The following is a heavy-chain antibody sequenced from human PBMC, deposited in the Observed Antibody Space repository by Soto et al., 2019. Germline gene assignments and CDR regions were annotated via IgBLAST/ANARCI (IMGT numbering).Heavy chain of an antibody. V-gene: IGHV4-61*01. J-gene: IGHJ5*02. CDR2: IYYSGST. Sequence: QVQLQESGPGLVKPSETLSLTCTVSGGSVSSGSYYWSWIRQPPGKGLEWIGYIYYSGSTNYNPSLKSRVTISVDTSTNQFSLKLSSVTAADTAVYYCASRYCSGGSCYAWFDPWGQGTLVTVSS. CDR3: ASRYCSGGSCYAWFDP. D-gene: IGHD2-15*01. CDR1: GGSVSSGSYY.